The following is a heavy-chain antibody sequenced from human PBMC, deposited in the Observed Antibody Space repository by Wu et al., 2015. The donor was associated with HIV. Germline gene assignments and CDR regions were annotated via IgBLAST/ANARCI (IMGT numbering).Heavy chain of an antibody. V-gene: IGHV4-59*01. J-gene: IGHJ3*02. CDR3: AREVWYGSTWGAFDI. CDR1: GDSMSDDY. D-gene: IGHD6-13*01. Sequence: QVQLQESGPGLVKPSQTLSLTCIVSGDSMSDDYWNWIRQPPGKGLEWIGYVYYNGNTKYNPSLKGRVTISLDWSKNQFSLKLSSVTAADTAVYYCAREVWYGSTWGAFDIWGQGTMVTVSS. CDR2: VYYNGNT.